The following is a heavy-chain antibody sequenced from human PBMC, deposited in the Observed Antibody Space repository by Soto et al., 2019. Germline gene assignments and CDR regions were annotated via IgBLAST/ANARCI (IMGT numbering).Heavy chain of an antibody. J-gene: IGHJ6*02. CDR3: VRERGGYYGMDV. Sequence: ASVKVSCKASGYTFTSYYMHWVRQAPGQGLEWVGIINPSGGSTSYAQKFQGRVTMTRDTSTTTVYMELSSLRSEDRAVYYCVRERGGYYGMDVWGQGTTVTVSS. D-gene: IGHD3-10*01. CDR2: INPSGGST. CDR1: GYTFTSYY. V-gene: IGHV1-46*01.